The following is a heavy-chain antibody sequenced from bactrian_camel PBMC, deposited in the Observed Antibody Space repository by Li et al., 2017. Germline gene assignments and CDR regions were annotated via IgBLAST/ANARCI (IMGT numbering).Heavy chain of an antibody. CDR3: VRVYSSASEGPYGYNY. D-gene: IGHD4*01. J-gene: IGHJ4*01. V-gene: IGHV3S53*01. CDR2: LYQGGGT. CDR1: SYRYTTSC. Sequence: VQLVESGGGVVQEGGSLRLSCVGSSYRYTTSCMGWFRQAPGKEREEVAVLYQGGGTHYPDSVKGRFTISRDNAANTVYLRMNSLKLEDTAVYYCVRVYSSASEGPYGYNYWGQGTQVTVS.